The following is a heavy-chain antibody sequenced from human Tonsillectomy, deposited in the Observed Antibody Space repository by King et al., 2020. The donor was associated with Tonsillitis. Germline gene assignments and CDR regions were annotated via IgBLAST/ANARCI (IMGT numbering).Heavy chain of an antibody. V-gene: IGHV3-33*08. Sequence: VQLVESGGGVVQPGRSLRLSCAASGFAFSNYAIHWVRQAPGKGPEWVALIWYDGSDKNYADSVKGRFTISRDNSNDTLYLQMNSLRADDTAVYFCARDHPNWNYVFDYWGQGTLVTVSS. J-gene: IGHJ4*02. CDR1: GFAFSNYA. CDR3: ARDHPNWNYVFDY. CDR2: IWYDGSDK. D-gene: IGHD1-7*01.